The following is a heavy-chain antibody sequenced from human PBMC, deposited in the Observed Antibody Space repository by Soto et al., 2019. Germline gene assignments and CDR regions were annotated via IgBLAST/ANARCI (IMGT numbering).Heavy chain of an antibody. V-gene: IGHV1-69*01. CDR2: VIPIFGTA. J-gene: IGHJ4*02. CDR1: GGTFSTYA. D-gene: IGHD6-13*01. CDR3: ATERRPQSSWRGPFAY. Sequence: QVHLVQSGAEVKKPGSSVKVSCKASGGTFSTYAISWVRQAPGQGLEWMGGVIPIFGTANYAQKFQGRVTITADVSTRTAYIELSSLRSEDTAVYYYATERRPQSSWRGPFAYWGQGTLVTVSS.